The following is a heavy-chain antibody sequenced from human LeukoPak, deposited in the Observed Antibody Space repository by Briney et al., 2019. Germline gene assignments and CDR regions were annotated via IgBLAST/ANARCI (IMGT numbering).Heavy chain of an antibody. V-gene: IGHV4-4*09. CDR2: IYTSGIT. CDR1: SGSISGHY. D-gene: IGHD1-14*01. CDR3: ARQAQDGTDNYFDP. J-gene: IGHJ5*02. Sequence: SETLSLTCTVSSGSISGHYWSWIRQSPGRGLEWIGNIYTSGITKYNPSLNSRVTISIDTSKNRFSLKVTSMTAAGTAIYYCARQAQDGTDNYFDPWGRGILVTVSS.